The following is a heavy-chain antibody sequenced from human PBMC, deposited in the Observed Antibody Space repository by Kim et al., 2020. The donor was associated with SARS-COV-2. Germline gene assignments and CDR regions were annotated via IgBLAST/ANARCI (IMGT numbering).Heavy chain of an antibody. J-gene: IGHJ4*02. V-gene: IGHV1-18*01. D-gene: IGHD1-26*01. CDR2: T. Sequence: TNYAQKLQGRVTMTTDTSTSTAYMELRSLGSDDTAVYYCARDSQWELPDYWGQGTLVTVSS. CDR3: ARDSQWELPDY.